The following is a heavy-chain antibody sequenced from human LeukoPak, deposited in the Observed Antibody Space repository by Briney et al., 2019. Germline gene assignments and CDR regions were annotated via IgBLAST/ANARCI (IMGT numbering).Heavy chain of an antibody. J-gene: IGHJ3*02. V-gene: IGHV4-59*01. CDR2: IFYTGNN. D-gene: IGHD6-13*01. CDR3: ARHGYTSSCHLCDAFDI. Sequence: SEALSLTCTGPGVPISKYYWDWIRQAPGKGLGWRLYIFYTGNNTYNPSLKSRVTISLDTSNNKLSLKVRSVTAADTAVYYCARHGYTSSCHLCDAFDIWGQGTMVIVSS. CDR1: GVPISKYY.